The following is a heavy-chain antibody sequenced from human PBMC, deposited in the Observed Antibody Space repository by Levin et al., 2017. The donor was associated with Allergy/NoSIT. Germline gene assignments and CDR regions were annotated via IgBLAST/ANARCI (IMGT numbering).Heavy chain of an antibody. CDR3: AREDGSTFDF. J-gene: IGHJ4*02. CDR1: GGSISGGGYH. D-gene: IGHD2-2*03. V-gene: IGHV4-31*03. Sequence: ASETLSLTCTVSGGSISGGGYHWTWIRQHPEKVLEWIGYIYYSGSTFYNPSLKSRLMISVDTSKNQFSLNVSSVTAADTAVYYCAREDGSTFDFWGQGALVTVAS. CDR2: IYYSGST.